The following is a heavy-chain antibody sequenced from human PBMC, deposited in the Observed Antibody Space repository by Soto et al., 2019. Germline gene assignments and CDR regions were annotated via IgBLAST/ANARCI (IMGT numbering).Heavy chain of an antibody. J-gene: IGHJ4*02. CDR3: ARSPTVTTGRFDY. D-gene: IGHD4-4*01. Sequence: QVQLVQSGAEVKKPGASVKVSCKASGYTFTSYYMHWVRQAPGQGLEWMGIINPSGGSTSYAQKFQGRATLPRDTSTSTVYRELSSLRSEDTAVYYCARSPTVTTGRFDYWGQGTLVTVSS. CDR2: INPSGGST. CDR1: GYTFTSYY. V-gene: IGHV1-46*01.